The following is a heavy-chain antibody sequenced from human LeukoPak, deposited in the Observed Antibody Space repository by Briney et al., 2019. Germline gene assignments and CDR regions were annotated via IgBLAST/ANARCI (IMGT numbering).Heavy chain of an antibody. D-gene: IGHD3-22*01. CDR3: ARGWYYDSSGYYYDY. Sequence: SSETLSLTCTVSGGSISSYYWSWIRQPPGKGLEWIGYIYYSGSTNYNPSLKSRVTISVDTSKNQFSLKLSSVTAADTAVYYCARGWYYDSSGYYYDYWGQGTLVTVSS. CDR2: IYYSGST. CDR1: GGSISSYY. J-gene: IGHJ4*02. V-gene: IGHV4-59*12.